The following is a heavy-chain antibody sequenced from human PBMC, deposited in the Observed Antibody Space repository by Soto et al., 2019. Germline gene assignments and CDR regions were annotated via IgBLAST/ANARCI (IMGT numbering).Heavy chain of an antibody. CDR1: GYTFTSYG. J-gene: IGHJ6*02. CDR3: ARTDYYDILTGYRAYYYYGMDV. V-gene: IGHV1-18*01. Sequence: GASVKVSCKASGYTFTSYGISWVRQAPGQGLEWMGWISAYNGNTNYAQKLQGRVTMTRDTSTSTVYMELSSLRSEDTAVYYCARTDYYDILTGYRAYYYYGMDVWGQGTTVTVSS. CDR2: ISAYNGNT. D-gene: IGHD3-9*01.